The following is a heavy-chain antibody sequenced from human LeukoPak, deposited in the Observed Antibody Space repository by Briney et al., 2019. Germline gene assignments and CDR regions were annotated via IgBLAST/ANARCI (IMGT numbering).Heavy chain of an antibody. Sequence: GASVTVSCKASGYTFTSYYMHWVRQAPGQGLEWMGIINPSGGSTSYAQKFQGRVTMTRDMSTSTVYMELSSLRSEDTAVYYCARDRYCGGDCYSWFDPWGQGTLVTVSS. D-gene: IGHD2-21*02. CDR1: GYTFTSYY. CDR3: ARDRYCGGDCYSWFDP. V-gene: IGHV1-46*01. J-gene: IGHJ5*02. CDR2: INPSGGST.